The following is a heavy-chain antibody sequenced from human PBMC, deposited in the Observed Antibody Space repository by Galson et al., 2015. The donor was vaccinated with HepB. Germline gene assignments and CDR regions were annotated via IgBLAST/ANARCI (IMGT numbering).Heavy chain of an antibody. D-gene: IGHD5-12*01. CDR1: GGSISSSSYY. V-gene: IGHV4-39*01. J-gene: IGHJ5*02. CDR3: ARTAHSGYGDWFDP. CDR2: IYYSGST. Sequence: ETLSLTCTVSGGSISSSSYYWGWIRQPPGKGLEWIGSIYYSGSTYYNPSLKSRVTISVDTSKNQFSLKLSSVTAADTAVYYCARTAHSGYGDWFDPWGQGTLVTVSS.